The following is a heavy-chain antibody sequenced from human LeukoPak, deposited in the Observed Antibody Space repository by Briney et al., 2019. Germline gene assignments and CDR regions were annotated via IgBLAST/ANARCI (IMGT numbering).Heavy chain of an antibody. D-gene: IGHD1-14*01. CDR2: ISSTGNYI. Sequence: PGGSLRLSCTASGFMFSSYSMNWVRQAPGKGLEWVSSISSTGNYIYYADSLKGRFTISRDNAKNSLHLQMNSLRAEDTAVYYCARSLVAPPPPHWGQGTLVTVSS. J-gene: IGHJ4*02. CDR1: GFMFSSYS. CDR3: ARSLVAPPPPH. V-gene: IGHV3-21*01.